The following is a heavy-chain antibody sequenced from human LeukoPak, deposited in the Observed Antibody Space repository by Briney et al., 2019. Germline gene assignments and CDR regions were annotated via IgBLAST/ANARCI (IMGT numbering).Heavy chain of an antibody. CDR1: GGSISTYY. J-gene: IGHJ4*02. CDR2: IYYSGST. Sequence: PSETLSLTCTVSGGSISTYYWSWIRQPPGKGLEWIGYIYYSGSTNYNPSLKSRVTISVDTSKTQFSLKLSSVTAADTAVYYCARDEGRYSGSYYFDYWGQGTLVTVSS. CDR3: ARDEGRYSGSYYFDY. D-gene: IGHD1-26*01. V-gene: IGHV4-59*12.